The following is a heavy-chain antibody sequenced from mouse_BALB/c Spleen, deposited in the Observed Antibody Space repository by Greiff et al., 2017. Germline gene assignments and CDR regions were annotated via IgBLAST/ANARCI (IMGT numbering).Heavy chain of an antibody. CDR2: ISSGGST. J-gene: IGHJ2*01. D-gene: IGHD5-1*01. Sequence: EVKLVESGGGLVKPGGSLKLSCAASGFTFSSYAMSWVRQTPEKRLEWVASISSGGSTYYPDSVKGRFTISRDNARNILYLQMSSLRSEDTAMYYCARESGTYYFDYWGQGTTLTVSS. V-gene: IGHV5-6-5*01. CDR3: ARESGTYYFDY. CDR1: GFTFSSYA.